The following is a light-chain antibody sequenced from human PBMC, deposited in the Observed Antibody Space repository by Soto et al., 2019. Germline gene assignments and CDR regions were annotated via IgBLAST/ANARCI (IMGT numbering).Light chain of an antibody. CDR3: QQYDDSPRLT. V-gene: IGKV3-20*01. CDR1: QSLSSSY. CDR2: GAS. J-gene: IGKJ5*01. Sequence: EVVLTQSPGTLSLSPGERATLSCRASQSLSSSYLAWYQQRPGQAPRLLIFGASSRATGIPDRFSGSGSGTDFTLTITRLEPEDFAVYYCQQYDDSPRLTFGQGTRLEIK.